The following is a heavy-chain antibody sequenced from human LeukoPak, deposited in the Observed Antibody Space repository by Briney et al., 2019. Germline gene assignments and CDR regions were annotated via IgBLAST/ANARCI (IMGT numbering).Heavy chain of an antibody. D-gene: IGHD2-15*01. J-gene: IGHJ5*02. V-gene: IGHV3-23*01. CDR3: AKARCGGGSCYSVGRDWFDP. CDR1: GFTFSSYA. Sequence: PGGSLRLPCAASGFTFSSYAMSWVRQAPGKGLEWVSAISGSGGSTYYADSVKGRFTISRDNSKNTLYLQMNSLRAEDTAVYYCAKARCGGGSCYSVGRDWFDPWGQGTLVTVSS. CDR2: ISGSGGST.